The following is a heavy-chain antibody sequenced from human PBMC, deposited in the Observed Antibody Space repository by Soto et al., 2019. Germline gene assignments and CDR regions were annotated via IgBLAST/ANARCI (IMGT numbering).Heavy chain of an antibody. J-gene: IGHJ4*02. CDR1: GASISNYY. D-gene: IGHD3-16*01. V-gene: IGHV4-59*01. CDR2: IYYSGST. CDR3: ARVWGTIDY. Sequence: SETLSLTCTVSGASISNYYWSWIRQPPGKGLEWIGYIYYSGSTNYNPSLKSRVTISVDTSKNQFSLKVKSVTAADTAVYYCARVWGTIDYWGQGTLVTVSS.